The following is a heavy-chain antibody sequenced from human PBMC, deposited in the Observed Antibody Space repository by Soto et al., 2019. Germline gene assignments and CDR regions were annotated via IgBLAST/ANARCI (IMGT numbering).Heavy chain of an antibody. CDR3: AKCYIVVPPAYYMDV. V-gene: IGHV3-23*01. CDR1: GFTFSSYA. D-gene: IGHD2-15*01. Sequence: EIQLLESGGALVQPGGSLRLSCAASGFTFSSYAMSWVRQAPGKGLEWVSLISGSGGDTYYADSVKGLFTISRDSSKNTLYLHMHSLRAEDTAIYYCAKCYIVVPPAYYMDVWGRGTTVTVS. CDR2: ISGSGGDT. J-gene: IGHJ6*03.